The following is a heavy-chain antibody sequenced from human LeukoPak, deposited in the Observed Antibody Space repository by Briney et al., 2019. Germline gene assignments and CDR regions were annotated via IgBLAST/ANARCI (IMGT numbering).Heavy chain of an antibody. CDR2: INHSGST. V-gene: IGHV4-34*01. D-gene: IGHD2-15*01. Sequence: PSETLSPTCAVYGGSFSGYYWSWIRQPPGKGLEWIGEINHSGSTNYNPSLKSRVTISVDTSKNQFSLKLSSVTAADTAVYYCARGRCSGGSCYTKRNFDYWGQGTLVTVSS. CDR3: ARGRCSGGSCYTKRNFDY. J-gene: IGHJ4*02. CDR1: GGSFSGYY.